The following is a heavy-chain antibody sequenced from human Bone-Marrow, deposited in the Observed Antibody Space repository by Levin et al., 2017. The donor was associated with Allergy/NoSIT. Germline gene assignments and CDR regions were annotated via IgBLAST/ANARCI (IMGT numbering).Heavy chain of an antibody. J-gene: IGHJ2*01. Sequence: GESLKISCATSGFTFSNYNMNWVRQAPGKGLEWVSSITSSGRYIFYPDSLRGRFTISRDNAKNSLYLQMNSLSPEDTAVYYCARDPHTTETTYWYFDVWGRGTLVTVSS. D-gene: IGHD4-17*01. CDR3: ARDPHTTETTYWYFDV. CDR2: ITSSGRYI. V-gene: IGHV3-21*01. CDR1: GFTFSNYN.